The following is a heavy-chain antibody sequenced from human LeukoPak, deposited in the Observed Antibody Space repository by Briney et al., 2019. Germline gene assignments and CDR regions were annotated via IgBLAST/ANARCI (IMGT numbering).Heavy chain of an antibody. D-gene: IGHD4-17*01. Sequence: PGGSRRLSCAASGFSFGGYCMHWVRQVPGKGLEWVAFIRYDGITKFYRDSVKGRFAISRDNSKNTLSLQMNSLRTEDTAVYYCAALHTGTFVDYWGQGTLVTVSS. CDR2: IRYDGITK. J-gene: IGHJ4*02. V-gene: IGHV3-30*02. CDR3: AALHTGTFVDY. CDR1: GFSFGGYC.